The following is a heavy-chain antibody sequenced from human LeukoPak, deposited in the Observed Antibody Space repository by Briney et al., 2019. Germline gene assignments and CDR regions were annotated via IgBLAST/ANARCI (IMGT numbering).Heavy chain of an antibody. D-gene: IGHD6-13*01. CDR1: GYTFTSYD. Sequence: GASVKVSCKASGYTFTSYDINWVRQATGQGLEWMGRMNPNSGNTGYAQKFQGRVTMTRNTSISTAYMELSSLRSEDTAVYYCARGPTSKYSSSWYYYYYGMDVWGQGTTVTVSS. CDR3: ARGPTSKYSSSWYYYYYGMDV. CDR2: MNPNSGNT. V-gene: IGHV1-8*01. J-gene: IGHJ6*02.